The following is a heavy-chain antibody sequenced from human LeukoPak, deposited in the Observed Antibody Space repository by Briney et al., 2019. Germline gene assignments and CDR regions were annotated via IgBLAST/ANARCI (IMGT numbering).Heavy chain of an antibody. CDR1: GGSVSSGSYY. V-gene: IGHV4-61*01. CDR2: IYYSGST. D-gene: IGHD5-18*01. CDR3: ARVGYSYGT. Sequence: PSETLSLTCTVSGGSVSSGSYYWSWIRQPPGEGLEWIGYIYYSGSTNYNPSLKSRVTISVDTSKNQFSLKLSSVTAADTAVYYCARVGYSYGTWGQGTLVTVSS. J-gene: IGHJ5*02.